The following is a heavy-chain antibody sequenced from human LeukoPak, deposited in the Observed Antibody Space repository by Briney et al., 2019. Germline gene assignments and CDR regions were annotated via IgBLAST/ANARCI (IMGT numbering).Heavy chain of an antibody. CDR1: GYIFSDYY. J-gene: IGHJ4*02. CDR2: INTGDGDT. Sequence: ASVKVSCKASGYIFSDYYMHWVRQAPGQGLEWLGWINTGDGDTRYSQTFQGRFTITRDTSASTAYMELSSLRPEDTAVYYCARDMGSGSLHYWGQGTLVTVSS. CDR3: ARDMGSGSLHY. V-gene: IGHV1-3*04. D-gene: IGHD1-26*01.